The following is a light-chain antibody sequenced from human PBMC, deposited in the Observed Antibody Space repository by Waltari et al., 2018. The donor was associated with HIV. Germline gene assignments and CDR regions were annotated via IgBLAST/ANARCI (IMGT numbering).Light chain of an antibody. V-gene: IGKV1-33*01. CDR1: QDISNY. Sequence: DIQMTQSPSSLSASVRDRVTITCQASQDISNYLNWYQQKPGKAPKLLIYGASNLETGVPSRFSGSGSGTDFTVTISSLQPEDIATYYCQHYDNRPPMYTFGQGTKLEIK. CDR3: QHYDNRPPMYT. CDR2: GAS. J-gene: IGKJ2*01.